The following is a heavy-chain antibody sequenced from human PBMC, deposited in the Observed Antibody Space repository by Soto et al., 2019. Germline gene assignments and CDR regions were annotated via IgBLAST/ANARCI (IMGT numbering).Heavy chain of an antibody. Sequence: GGSLRLSCAASGFTFSSYAMSWVRQAPGKGLEWVSAISGSGGSTYYADSVKGRFTISRDNSKNTLYLQMNSLRAEDTAVYYCAKDIGRWYSGSYCRLSVGGCLWGQGTLVTVSS. V-gene: IGHV3-23*01. J-gene: IGHJ4*02. D-gene: IGHD1-26*01. CDR2: ISGSGGST. CDR1: GFTFSSYA. CDR3: AKDIGRWYSGSYCRLSVGGCL.